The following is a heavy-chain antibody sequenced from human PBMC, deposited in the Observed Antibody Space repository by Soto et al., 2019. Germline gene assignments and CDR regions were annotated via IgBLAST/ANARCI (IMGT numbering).Heavy chain of an antibody. Sequence: GGSLRLSCGVSVFIFSGSAMEWVRQASGKGPKWVGHIKNKDTSYATEYAASVKGRFIISRDESKNTAYLQMNSLQAEDTAVYHCTRLGNYEGFWGQGTLVTVSS. CDR2: IKNKDTSYAT. CDR3: TRLGNYEGF. V-gene: IGHV3-73*01. J-gene: IGHJ4*02. CDR1: VFIFSGSA. D-gene: IGHD3-22*01.